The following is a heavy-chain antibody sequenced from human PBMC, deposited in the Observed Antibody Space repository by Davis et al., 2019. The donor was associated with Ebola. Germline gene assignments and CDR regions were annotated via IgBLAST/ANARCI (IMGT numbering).Heavy chain of an antibody. CDR3: ATLYCGMDV. V-gene: IGHV3-23*01. J-gene: IGHJ6*02. CDR2: ISGTGGST. CDR1: RFTFGSYA. Sequence: PGGSLRLSCAASRFTFGSYAMSWVRQAPGKGLEWVSAISGTGGSTYYADSVKGRFTISRDNSKNTLYLQMNSLRAEDTDVYYCATLYCGMDVWGQGTTVTVSS.